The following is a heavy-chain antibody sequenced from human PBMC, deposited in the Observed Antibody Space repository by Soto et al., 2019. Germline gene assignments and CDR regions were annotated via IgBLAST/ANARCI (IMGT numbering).Heavy chain of an antibody. D-gene: IGHD4-17*01. V-gene: IGHV3-23*01. CDR1: GFTFSNYA. Sequence: EVQLLESGGGLVQPGGSLRLSCAASGFTFSNYAMSWVRQAPGKGLEWVSTISSRGGSTYYADSVKGRFTISRDNSKNTLDVQMSSLRDEDTAAYYCSKASTTVEFDYWGQGTLVTVSS. CDR3: SKASTTVEFDY. J-gene: IGHJ4*02. CDR2: ISSRGGST.